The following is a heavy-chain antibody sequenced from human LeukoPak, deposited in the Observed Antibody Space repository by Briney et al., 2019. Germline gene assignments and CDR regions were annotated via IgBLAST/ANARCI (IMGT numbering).Heavy chain of an antibody. D-gene: IGHD4-17*01. V-gene: IGHV3-53*01. CDR3: ARDWADGDYYAFDI. CDR1: GFTVSSNY. Sequence: GGSLRLSCAASGFTVSSNYMSWVRQAPGKGLEWVSVIYSGGSTYYADSVKGRFTISRDNSKNTLYLQMNSLRAEDTAVCYCARDWADGDYYAFDIWGQGTMVTVSS. CDR2: IYSGGST. J-gene: IGHJ3*02.